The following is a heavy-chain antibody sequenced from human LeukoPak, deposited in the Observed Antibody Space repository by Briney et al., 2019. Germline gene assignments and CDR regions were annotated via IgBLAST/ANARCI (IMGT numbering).Heavy chain of an antibody. CDR1: GGPISSYY. CDR2: IYYSGST. V-gene: IGHV4-59*08. CDR3: ARPVSNWNYFDY. Sequence: SETLSLTCTVSGGPISSYYWSWIRQPPGKGLEWIGYIYYSGSTNYNPSLKSRVTISVDTSKNQFSLKLSSVTAADTAVYYCARPVSNWNYFDYWGQGTLVTVSS. D-gene: IGHD1-1*01. J-gene: IGHJ4*02.